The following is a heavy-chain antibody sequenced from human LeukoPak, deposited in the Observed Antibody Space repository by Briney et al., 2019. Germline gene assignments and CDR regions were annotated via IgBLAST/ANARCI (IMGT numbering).Heavy chain of an antibody. V-gene: IGHV1-46*01. CDR3: ARDPDLPYYYDSSGYQPFSDY. Sequence: EVSVKVSCKASGYTFTSYYMHWVRQAPGQGLEWMGIINPSGGSTSYAQKFQGRVTMTRDTSTSTVYMELSSLRSEDTAVYYCARDPDLPYYYDSSGYQPFSDYWGQGTLVTVSS. CDR1: GYTFTSYY. CDR2: INPSGGST. J-gene: IGHJ4*02. D-gene: IGHD3-22*01.